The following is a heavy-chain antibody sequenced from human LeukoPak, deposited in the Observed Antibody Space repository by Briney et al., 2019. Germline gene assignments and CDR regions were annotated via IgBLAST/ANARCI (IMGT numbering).Heavy chain of an antibody. CDR1: GYTFTSCG. CDR2: ISAYNGNT. V-gene: IGHV1-18*01. CDR3: ARVHPSMVRGVIGVDY. J-gene: IGHJ4*02. D-gene: IGHD3-10*01. Sequence: ASVKVSCKTSGYTFTSCGISWVRQAPGQGLEWMGWISAYNGNTNYAQKLQGRVTMTTDTSTSTAYMELRSLRSDDTAVYYCARVHPSMVRGVIGVDYWGQGTLVTVSS.